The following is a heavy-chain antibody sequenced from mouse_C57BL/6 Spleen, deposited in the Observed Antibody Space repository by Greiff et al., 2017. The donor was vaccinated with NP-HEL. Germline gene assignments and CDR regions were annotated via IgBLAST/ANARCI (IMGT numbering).Heavy chain of an antibody. V-gene: IGHV14-2*01. CDR3: ALYYYGSSLYYYAMDY. CDR2: IDPEDGET. Sequence: DVHLVESGAELVKPGASVKLSCTASGFNIKDYYMHWVKQRTEQGLEWIGRIDPEDGETKYAPKFQGKATITADTSSNTAYLQLSSLTSEDTAVYYCALYYYGSSLYYYAMDYWGQGTSVTVSS. CDR1: GFNIKDYY. D-gene: IGHD1-1*01. J-gene: IGHJ4*01.